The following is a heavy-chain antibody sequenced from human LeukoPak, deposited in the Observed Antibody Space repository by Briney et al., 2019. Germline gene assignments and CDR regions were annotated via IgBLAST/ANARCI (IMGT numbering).Heavy chain of an antibody. CDR2: ISYDGGNK. CDR1: GFTFSTYP. Sequence: GGFLRLSCAASGFTFSTYPMHWVRQAPGKGLEWVAIISYDGGNKNYADSVKGRFTISRDNSKNTLYLQMNSLRAEETAVYCCAKDPIATGILWFGELFGFDYWGQATLVTVSS. J-gene: IGHJ4*02. D-gene: IGHD3-10*01. CDR3: AKDPIATGILWFGELFGFDY. V-gene: IGHV3-30*04.